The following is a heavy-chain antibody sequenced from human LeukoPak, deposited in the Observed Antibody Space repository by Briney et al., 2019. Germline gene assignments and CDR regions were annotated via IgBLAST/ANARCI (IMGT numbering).Heavy chain of an antibody. CDR2: ISSSGSTI. J-gene: IGHJ3*02. CDR3: ARDQGAFDI. CDR1: GFTFNNDW. Sequence: GGSLRLSCVASGFTFNNDWMNWVRQAPGKGLEWVSYISSSGSTIYYADSVKGRFTISRDNAKNSLYLQMNSLRAEDTAVYYCARDQGAFDIWGQGTMVTVSS. V-gene: IGHV3-48*04.